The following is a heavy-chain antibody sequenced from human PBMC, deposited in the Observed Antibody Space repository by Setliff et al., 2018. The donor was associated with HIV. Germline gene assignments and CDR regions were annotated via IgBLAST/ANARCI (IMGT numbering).Heavy chain of an antibody. J-gene: IGHJ4*02. CDR1: GDTFGSRA. Sequence: SVKVSCKASGDTFGSRAFNWVRQAPGQGPEWMGGIIPMFGTANYAQKFQGRVTITADESTSTVYMELSSLRSDDTALYYCAREGNSGHGGQIEFDYWGQGTLVTV. V-gene: IGHV1-69*13. D-gene: IGHD1-26*01. CDR2: IIPMFGTA. CDR3: AREGNSGHGGQIEFDY.